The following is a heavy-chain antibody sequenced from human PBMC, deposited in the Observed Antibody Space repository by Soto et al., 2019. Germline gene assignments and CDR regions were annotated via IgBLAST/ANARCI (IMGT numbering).Heavy chain of an antibody. Sequence: EVQLVESGGDLVQRGGSLRLSCVASGFTFSVYSMNWVRQAPRKGLEWFSYITSDTKTIKYADSVQGRFTISRDNANNSVYLQMNSLRDEDTSVYYCARSVEGHFDYWGQGTVVTVSS. V-gene: IGHV3-48*02. D-gene: IGHD6-19*01. CDR2: ITSDTKTI. CDR3: ARSVEGHFDY. CDR1: GFTFSVYS. J-gene: IGHJ4*02.